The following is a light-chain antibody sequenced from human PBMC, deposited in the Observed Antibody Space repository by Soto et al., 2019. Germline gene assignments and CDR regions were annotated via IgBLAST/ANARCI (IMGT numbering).Light chain of an antibody. CDR2: GAS. CDR1: ESISRDY. J-gene: IGKJ2*01. Sequence: EIVLTQSPGTLSLSPGRRATLSCRASESISRDYLAWYQQRLGQAPRLLIYGASSGATGIPDRFSGSGSETDFTLTISRLEPEDFAIYYCQQYGGVPYTFGQGTKLEIK. CDR3: QQYGGVPYT. V-gene: IGKV3-20*01.